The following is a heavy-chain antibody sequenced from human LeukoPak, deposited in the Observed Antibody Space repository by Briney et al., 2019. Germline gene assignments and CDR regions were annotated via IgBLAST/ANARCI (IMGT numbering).Heavy chain of an antibody. J-gene: IGHJ5*02. V-gene: IGHV3-30-3*01. CDR3: AKDRAKQWLVSRLPQMIDP. CDR2: ISYDGSNK. Sequence: PGGSLRLSCAASGFTFSSYAMHWVRQAPGKGLEWVAVISYDGSNKYYADSVRGRFTISRDNSKNTLYLQMNSLRAEDTAVYYCAKDRAKQWLVSRLPQMIDPWGQGTLVTVSS. D-gene: IGHD6-19*01. CDR1: GFTFSSYA.